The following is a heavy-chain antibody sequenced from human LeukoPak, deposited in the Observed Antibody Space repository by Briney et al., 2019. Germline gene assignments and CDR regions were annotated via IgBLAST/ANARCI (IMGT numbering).Heavy chain of an antibody. CDR2: IRYDGSNK. CDR1: GFTFSSYG. D-gene: IGHD3-22*01. V-gene: IGHV3-30*02. CDR3: AKDLPDSSGYYLDY. Sequence: PGGSLRLSCAASGFTFSSYGMHWVRQAPGKGLEWVAFIRYDGSNKYYADSVKGRFTISRDNSKNTLYLQMNSLRAEDTAVYYCAKDLPDSSGYYLDYWGQGTLVTVSS. J-gene: IGHJ4*02.